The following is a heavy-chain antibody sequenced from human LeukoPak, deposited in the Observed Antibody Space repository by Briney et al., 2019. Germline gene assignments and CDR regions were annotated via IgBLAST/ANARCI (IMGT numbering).Heavy chain of an antibody. Sequence: SETLSLTCTVSGGSISSYYWSWIRQPPGKGLEWIGYIYYSGSTNYNPSLKSRVAISVDTSKNQFSLKLSSVTAADTAVYYCARNIRFLEWLLGPFDPWGQGTLVTVSS. CDR3: ARNIRFLEWLLGPFDP. J-gene: IGHJ5*02. CDR1: GGSISSYY. D-gene: IGHD3-3*01. V-gene: IGHV4-59*01. CDR2: IYYSGST.